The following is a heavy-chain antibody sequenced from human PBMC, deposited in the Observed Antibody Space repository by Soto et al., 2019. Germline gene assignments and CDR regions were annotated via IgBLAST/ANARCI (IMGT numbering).Heavy chain of an antibody. CDR2: INDAIGNT. D-gene: IGHD3-10*01. Sequence: QVQLVQSGAEVKKPGASVKVSCKASGYTFTNYAMHWVRQAPGQRLEWMGWINDAIGNTKYSQKFQGRLTITTDTSANTAYIELSSLRSQDTAVYYCARRNVYGSASYSFDSWGPGTLVTVSS. CDR1: GYTFTNYA. J-gene: IGHJ4*02. CDR3: ARRNVYGSASYSFDS. V-gene: IGHV1-3*01.